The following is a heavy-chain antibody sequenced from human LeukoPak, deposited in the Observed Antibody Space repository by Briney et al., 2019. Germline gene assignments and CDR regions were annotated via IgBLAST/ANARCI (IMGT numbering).Heavy chain of an antibody. CDR3: AKGGCGSGSYDCPFDY. D-gene: IGHD1-26*01. J-gene: IGHJ4*02. Sequence: GGSLRLSCPASAFIVRSNSMRWVRQAPGKGLEWVSAISGSGGSTYYADSVKGRFTISRNNSKNTLYLQMNSLRAEDTAVYYCAKGGCGSGSYDCPFDYWGQGTLVTVSS. CDR1: AFIVRSNS. V-gene: IGHV3-23*01. CDR2: ISGSGGST.